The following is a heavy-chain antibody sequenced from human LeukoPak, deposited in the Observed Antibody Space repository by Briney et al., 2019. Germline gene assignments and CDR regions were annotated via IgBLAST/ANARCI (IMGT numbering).Heavy chain of an antibody. CDR2: IYTTGST. Sequence: SETLSLTCTVSGGSISSYYWSWIRQPAGKGLEWIGRIYTTGSTNYNPSLKSRVTMSVDTSKNQFSLKLSSVTAADTAVYYCARDAQLGAADYFDYWGQGTLVTVPS. V-gene: IGHV4-4*07. CDR3: ARDAQLGAADYFDY. J-gene: IGHJ4*02. D-gene: IGHD6-13*01. CDR1: GGSISSYY.